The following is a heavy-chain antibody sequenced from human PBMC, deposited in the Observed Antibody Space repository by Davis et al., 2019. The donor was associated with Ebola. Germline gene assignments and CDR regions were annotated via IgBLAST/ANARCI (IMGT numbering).Heavy chain of an antibody. J-gene: IGHJ6*02. Sequence: GESLKISCKDSGNSFTSHWIGWVRQMPGKGLEWMGSIYPGDSDTRYSPSFQGQVTISADKSITTAYLQWSSLKASDTAMYYCARLASSSWFHGMDVWGQGTTVTVSS. V-gene: IGHV5-51*01. CDR3: ARLASSSWFHGMDV. CDR2: IYPGDSDT. D-gene: IGHD6-13*01. CDR1: GNSFTSHW.